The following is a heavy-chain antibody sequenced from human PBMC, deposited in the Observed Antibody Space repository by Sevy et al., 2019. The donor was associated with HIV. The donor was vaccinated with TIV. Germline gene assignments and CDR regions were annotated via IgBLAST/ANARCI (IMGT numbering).Heavy chain of an antibody. V-gene: IGHV4-30-4*01. CDR3: ARTMTTFDH. Sequence: SETLSLTCTVSGDSITSGDYFWHWIRQPPGKGLEWIGYFYNAGGAYYSPSLKSRVVISVDTSKNHFSLQLTSVTAADTAVYYCARTMTTFDHWGQGILVTVSS. D-gene: IGHD4-17*01. J-gene: IGHJ5*02. CDR1: GDSITSGDYF. CDR2: FYNAGGA.